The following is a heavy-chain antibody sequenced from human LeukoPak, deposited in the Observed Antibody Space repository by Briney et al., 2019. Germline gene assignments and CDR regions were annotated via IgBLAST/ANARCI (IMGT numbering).Heavy chain of an antibody. D-gene: IGHD2-2*01. V-gene: IGHV3-30-3*01. J-gene: IGHJ6*02. Sequence: GRSLRLSCAASGFTFSSYAMHWVRQAPGKGLEWVSVISYDGSKKNYADSAKGRFTISRDNSKNTLYLQMNSLRAEDTAVYYCARARRYCSSTSCPNYYYYGMDVWGQGTTVTVSS. CDR3: ARARRYCSSTSCPNYYYYGMDV. CDR2: ISYDGSKK. CDR1: GFTFSSYA.